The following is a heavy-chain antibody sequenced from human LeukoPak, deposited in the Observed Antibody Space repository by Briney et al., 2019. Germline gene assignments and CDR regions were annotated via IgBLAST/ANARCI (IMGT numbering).Heavy chain of an antibody. D-gene: IGHD5-18*01. CDR3: VREGGLNYGTR. CDR1: GFTFSSYE. Sequence: GGSLRLSCAASGFTFSSYEMNWVRQAPGKGLEWVSYISSSGTITYYADSVKGRFTISRDNAKNSLYLQMNSLRAEDTAVYYCVREGGLNYGTRWGQGTLVTVSS. J-gene: IGHJ4*02. CDR2: ISSSGTIT. V-gene: IGHV3-48*03.